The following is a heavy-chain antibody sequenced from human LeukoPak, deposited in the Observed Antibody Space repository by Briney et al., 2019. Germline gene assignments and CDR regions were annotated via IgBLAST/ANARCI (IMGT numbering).Heavy chain of an antibody. D-gene: IGHD3-22*01. CDR1: GFTFSSYW. CDR2: IKQDGSEK. Sequence: PGGSLRLSCAASGFTFSSYWMSWVRQAPGKGLEWVANIKQDGSEKYYVDSVKGRFTISRDNAKNSLYLQMKSLRAEDMAIYYCARDHSSGYHSVHFDYWGQGTRVTVAS. V-gene: IGHV3-7*01. J-gene: IGHJ4*02. CDR3: ARDHSSGYHSVHFDY.